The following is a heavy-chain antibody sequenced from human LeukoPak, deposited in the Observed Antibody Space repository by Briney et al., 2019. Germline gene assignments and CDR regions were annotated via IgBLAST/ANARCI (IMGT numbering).Heavy chain of an antibody. Sequence: ASVKVSCKASGGTFSSYAISWVRQAPGQGLEWMGGIIPIFGTANYAQKFQGRVTMTRNTSISTAYMELSSLRSEDTAVYYCARGGYDILTGSLPLWGQGTLVTVSS. J-gene: IGHJ4*02. V-gene: IGHV1-69*05. D-gene: IGHD3-9*01. CDR1: GGTFSSYA. CDR2: IIPIFGTA. CDR3: ARGGYDILTGSLPL.